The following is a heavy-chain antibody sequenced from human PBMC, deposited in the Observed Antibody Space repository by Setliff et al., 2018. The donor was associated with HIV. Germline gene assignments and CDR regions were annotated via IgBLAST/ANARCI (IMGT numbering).Heavy chain of an antibody. V-gene: IGHV3-7*03. CDR1: GFSFNNYY. CDR2: IKQDGSEK. Sequence: GESLKISCIASGFSFNNYYMTWVRQAPGKGLEWVGNIKQDGSEKYYVDSVKGRFTISRDNSKNTLYLQMNSLRAEDTAVYYCAREKFENGDYEFVSTFDSWGQGTLVTVSS. J-gene: IGHJ4*02. CDR3: AREKFENGDYEFVSTFDS. D-gene: IGHD4-17*01.